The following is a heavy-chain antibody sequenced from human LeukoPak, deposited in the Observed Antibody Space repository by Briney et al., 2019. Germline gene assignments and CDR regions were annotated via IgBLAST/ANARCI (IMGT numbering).Heavy chain of an antibody. J-gene: IGHJ3*01. CDR1: GFTFNNYW. CDR3: ARDKASGSSYGGSFHF. D-gene: IGHD1-26*01. Sequence: GGSLRLSCAASGFTFNNYWMTWVRQGPGKGLEWVAQIKEDGSEKYYVDSVRGRFTISRDNAKNSLYLQMNSLRVEDTALYYCARDKASGSSYGGSFHFWGQGTMVTVSS. CDR2: IKEDGSEK. V-gene: IGHV3-7*01.